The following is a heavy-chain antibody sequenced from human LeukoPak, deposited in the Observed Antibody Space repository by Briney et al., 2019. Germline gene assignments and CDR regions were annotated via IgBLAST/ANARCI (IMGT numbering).Heavy chain of an antibody. D-gene: IGHD3-10*01. J-gene: IGHJ3*02. CDR1: GYTLTELS. CDR2: FDPEDGEK. V-gene: IGHV1-24*01. Sequence: ASVKVSCKVSGYTLTELSMHWVRQAPGKGLEWMGGFDPEDGEKIYAQKFQGRVTMTEDTSTDPAYMELSSLRSVDTAVYYCATDSGAHTRVNFNPKLLWFGEFNIWGQGTMVTVSS. CDR3: ATDSGAHTRVNFNPKLLWFGEFNI.